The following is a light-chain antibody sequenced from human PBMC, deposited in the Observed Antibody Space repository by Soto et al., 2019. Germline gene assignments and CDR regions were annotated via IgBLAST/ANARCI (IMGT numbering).Light chain of an antibody. J-gene: IGLJ2*01. CDR1: SSDVGAYDY. Sequence: QSVLTQPPSASGSPGQSVTISCTGSSSDVGAYDYVSWYQQHPGKAPKLMIYEVNKRPSGVPDRFSGSKSGNTASLTVSGLQAEDEADYYCSSSAGSNNLVFGGGTQLTVL. CDR2: EVN. V-gene: IGLV2-8*01. CDR3: SSSAGSNNLV.